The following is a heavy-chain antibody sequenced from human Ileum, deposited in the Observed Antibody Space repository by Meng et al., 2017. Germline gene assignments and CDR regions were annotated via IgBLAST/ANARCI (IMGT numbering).Heavy chain of an antibody. J-gene: IGHJ5*02. D-gene: IGHD2-15*01. CDR3: ARDCHESGGRFDP. Sequence: GGSLRLSCAASGFTFSTYEMNWARQAPGKGLEWLAYITASAERTDYADSVKGRFTISRDNAKNALYLQMNSLRAEDTAVYYCARDCHESGGRFDPWGQGTLVTVSS. CDR1: GFTFSTYE. CDR2: ITASAERT. V-gene: IGHV3-48*03.